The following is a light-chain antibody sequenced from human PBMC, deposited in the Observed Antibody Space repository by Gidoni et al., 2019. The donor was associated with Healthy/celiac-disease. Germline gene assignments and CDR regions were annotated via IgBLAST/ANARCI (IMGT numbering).Light chain of an antibody. CDR1: QGIRND. CDR3: LQDYNYPRT. Sequence: ASQMTQSPPSLSASVGDRVTSTCRASQGIRNDLGWYQQKPGKAPKTLQSGVPSRFSGSGSGTDFTLTISSLQPEDFATYYCLQDYNYPRTFGQGTKVEIK. J-gene: IGKJ1*01. V-gene: IGKV1-6*01.